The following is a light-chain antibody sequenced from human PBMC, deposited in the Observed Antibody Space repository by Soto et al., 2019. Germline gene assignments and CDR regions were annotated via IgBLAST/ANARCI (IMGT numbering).Light chain of an antibody. CDR2: DVS. V-gene: IGLV2-11*01. CDR1: SSDVGGYNY. J-gene: IGLJ2*01. CDR3: CSYAGSYTLV. Sequence: QSALTQPRSVSGSPGQSVTISCTGTSSDVGGYNYVSWYQQHPGKAPKLMIYDVSKRPSGVPDRFSGSKSGNTASLTISGLQAEDEADHYCCSYAGSYTLVFGGGTKVTV.